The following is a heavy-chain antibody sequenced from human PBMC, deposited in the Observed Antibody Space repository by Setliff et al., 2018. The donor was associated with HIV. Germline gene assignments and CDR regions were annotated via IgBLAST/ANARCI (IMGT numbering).Heavy chain of an antibody. CDR3: ARAAAGNTGPFDL. CDR2: VSSRGDT. D-gene: IGHD4-17*01. CDR1: DSGTYY. Sequence: PSETLSLTCTVSDSGTYYWSWIRQPAGKGLEWIGRVSSRGDTNYNPSLKSRVTMSVDTSKNQFSLKLTSVTASDTAVYYCARAAAGNTGPFDLWGQGSPVTV. V-gene: IGHV4-4*07. J-gene: IGHJ4*02.